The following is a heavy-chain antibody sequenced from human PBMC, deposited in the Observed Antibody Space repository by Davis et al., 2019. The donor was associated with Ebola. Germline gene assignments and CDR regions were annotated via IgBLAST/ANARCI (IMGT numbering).Heavy chain of an antibody. V-gene: IGHV4-34*01. CDR2: INHSGST. J-gene: IGHJ4*02. CDR1: GGSFSGYY. Sequence: SETLSLTCAVYGGSFSGYYWSWIRQPPGKGLEWIGEINHSGSTNYNPSLKSRVTISVDTSKNQFSLKLSSVTAADTAVYYCARSYGAAPFDYWGQGTLVTVSS. CDR3: ARSYGAAPFDY. D-gene: IGHD4/OR15-4a*01.